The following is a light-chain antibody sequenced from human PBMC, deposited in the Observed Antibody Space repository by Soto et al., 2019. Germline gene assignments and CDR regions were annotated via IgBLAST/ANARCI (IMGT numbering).Light chain of an antibody. V-gene: IGKV3-11*01. Sequence: IVLTQSPGTLSLSPGERATLSCRASQTVSSYVAWYQQKPGQAPRLLIYGAFNRATGIPARFSGSGSGTDFTLTISSLEPQDSAVYYCQQRNVWPPVTFGQGTRLEIK. CDR3: QQRNVWPPVT. CDR2: GAF. CDR1: QTVSSY. J-gene: IGKJ5*01.